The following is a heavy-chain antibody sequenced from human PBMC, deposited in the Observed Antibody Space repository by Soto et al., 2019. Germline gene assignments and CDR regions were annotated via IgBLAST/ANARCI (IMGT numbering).Heavy chain of an antibody. V-gene: IGHV1-2*02. CDR2: INPYSGGA. Sequence: GXSVKVSCKASGYTFTYYFIHWVRQAPGQGLEWIGWINPYSGGADLSQKFQGRVTMTRDTSISTAYMEVSSLRSDDTAVFYCARLMHYSHSGGSSHSGFDMWGQGTLVTVSS. J-gene: IGHJ3*02. CDR1: GYTFTYYF. CDR3: ARLMHYSHSGGSSHSGFDM. D-gene: IGHD2-21*01.